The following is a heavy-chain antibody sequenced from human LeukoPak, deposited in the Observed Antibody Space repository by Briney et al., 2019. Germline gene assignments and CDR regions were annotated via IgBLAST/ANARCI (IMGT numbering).Heavy chain of an antibody. V-gene: IGHV3-30*03. CDR3: ARCPESSGYYYELDS. CDR1: GFTFSRDG. J-gene: IGHJ4*02. Sequence: GGSLRLSCAASGFTFSRDGMHWVRQAPGKGLEWVAVISYHGNNEYYADSVKGRFTISRDNSKNTLYLQMNSLTAEDTAVYYCARCPESSGYYYELDSWGQGTLVTVSS. D-gene: IGHD3-22*01. CDR2: ISYHGNNE.